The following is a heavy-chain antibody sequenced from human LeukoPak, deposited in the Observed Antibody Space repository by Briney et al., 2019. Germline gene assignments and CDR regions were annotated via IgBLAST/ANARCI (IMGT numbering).Heavy chain of an antibody. Sequence: SETLSLTCGVSGGSFSDYYWTWIRQPPGKGLEWIGETNHVGVTNYSPSLESRVTISVDTSKKQFSLQLRSVTAADTAVYYCATIMSTWAVGGTDYWGQGTLVTVSS. J-gene: IGHJ4*02. V-gene: IGHV4-34*01. D-gene: IGHD6-19*01. CDR3: ATIMSTWAVGGTDY. CDR2: TNHVGVT. CDR1: GGSFSDYY.